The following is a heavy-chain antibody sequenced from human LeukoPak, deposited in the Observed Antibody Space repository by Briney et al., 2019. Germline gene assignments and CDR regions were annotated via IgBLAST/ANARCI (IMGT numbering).Heavy chain of an antibody. Sequence: SETLSLTCAVYGGSFSGYYWSWIRQPAGKGLEWIGRIYTSGSTNYNPSLKSRVTISVDTARNQFSRKLSCVAGGGAAVYYCARFSYDSSGYYGSNYWGQGTLVTVSS. D-gene: IGHD3-22*01. V-gene: IGHV4-59*10. CDR1: GGSFSGYY. J-gene: IGHJ4*02. CDR3: ARFSYDSSGYYGSNY. CDR2: IYTSGST.